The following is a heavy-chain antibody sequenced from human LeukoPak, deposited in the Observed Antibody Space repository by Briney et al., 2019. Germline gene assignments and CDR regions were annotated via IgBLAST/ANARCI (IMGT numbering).Heavy chain of an antibody. V-gene: IGHV3-30-3*01. CDR1: GFTFSSYA. Sequence: GGSLRLSCAASGFTFSSYAMHWVRQAPGRGLEWVAVISYDGSNKYYADSVKGRFTISRDNSKNTLYLQMSSLRAEDTAVYYCARAEYYYDSSVDYWGQGTLVTVSS. CDR3: ARAEYYYDSSVDY. CDR2: ISYDGSNK. J-gene: IGHJ4*02. D-gene: IGHD3-22*01.